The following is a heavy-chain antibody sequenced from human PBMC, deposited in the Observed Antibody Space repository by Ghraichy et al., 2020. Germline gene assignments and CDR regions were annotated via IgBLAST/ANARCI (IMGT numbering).Heavy chain of an antibody. J-gene: IGHJ4*02. V-gene: IGHV4-39*01. CDR1: GGSISSSIYY. CDR2: IYYSGTT. D-gene: IGHD2-21*01. Sequence: SETLSLTCTVSGGSISSSIYYWDWIRQPPGKGLGGIGSIYYSGTTDYKPSLKSRVTISVDTSKNQFSLKLSSVTAADTAVYFCARHLIGGGEDSGGQGTLVTVSS. CDR3: ARHLIGGGEDS.